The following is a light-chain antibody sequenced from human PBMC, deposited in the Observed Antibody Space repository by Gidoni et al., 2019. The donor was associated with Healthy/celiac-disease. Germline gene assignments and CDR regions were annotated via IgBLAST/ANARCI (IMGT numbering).Light chain of an antibody. Sequence: DIQMTQSPSSVSASVGDRVTITWRASQGISRWLAWYQQKPGKAPKLLIYAASSLQSGVPSRFSGSGSGTDFTLTISCLQPEDFATYYCQQANSFPLTFGGGTKVEIK. CDR1: QGISRW. CDR3: QQANSFPLT. J-gene: IGKJ4*01. V-gene: IGKV1-12*01. CDR2: AAS.